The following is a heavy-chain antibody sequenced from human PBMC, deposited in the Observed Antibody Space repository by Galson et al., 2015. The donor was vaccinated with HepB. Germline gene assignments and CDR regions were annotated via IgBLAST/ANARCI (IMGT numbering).Heavy chain of an antibody. D-gene: IGHD1-26*01. CDR3: ATDVDPSSGSYYFYYFYGMEV. V-gene: IGHV3-30*04. CDR2: ISFDGSNQ. CDR1: GFTFSNSA. Sequence: SLRLSCAGSGFTFSNSAMHWVRQAPGKGLEWVALISFDGSNQYYAGAVKGRFTISRDNSKNTLYLQMSSLRAEDTALYYCATDVDPSSGSYYFYYFYGMEVWGRGTTVTVSS. J-gene: IGHJ6*02.